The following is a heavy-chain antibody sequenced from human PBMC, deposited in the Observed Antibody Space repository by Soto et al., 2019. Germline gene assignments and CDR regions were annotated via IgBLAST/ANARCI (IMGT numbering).Heavy chain of an antibody. J-gene: IGHJ4*02. CDR3: ARGLRYFDWPPHLD. CDR2: IYYSGST. V-gene: IGHV4-59*01. D-gene: IGHD3-9*01. CDR1: DGSIINYY. Sequence: QVQLQESGPGLVKSSETLSLTCTVSDGSIINYYWSWIRQPPGKGLEWIGYIYYSGSTNYNPSLKSRLTISVDTSKNQFSLKLNSVTSADTAVYYCARGLRYFDWPPHLDWCQGTLVTVSS.